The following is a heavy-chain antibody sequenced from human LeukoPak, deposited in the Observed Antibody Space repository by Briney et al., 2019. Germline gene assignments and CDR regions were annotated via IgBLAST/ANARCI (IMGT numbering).Heavy chain of an antibody. CDR3: AILHGPLAMVRGIKYYYYGMDV. CDR1: GFTFCSYG. Sequence: GGSLRLSCAASGFTFCSYGMHWVRQAPGKGLEWVAFIRYDGSNKYYADSVKGRFTISRDNSKNTLYLQMNSLRAEDTAVYYCAILHGPLAMVRGIKYYYYGMDVWGQGTTVTVSS. D-gene: IGHD3-10*01. V-gene: IGHV3-30*02. J-gene: IGHJ6*02. CDR2: IRYDGSNK.